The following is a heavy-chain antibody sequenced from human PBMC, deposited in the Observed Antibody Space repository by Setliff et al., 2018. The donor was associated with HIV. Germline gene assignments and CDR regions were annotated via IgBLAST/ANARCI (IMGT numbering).Heavy chain of an antibody. CDR3: ASARISTGGTSTSLDF. V-gene: IGHV3-30*04. CDR2: ISYDARSI. D-gene: IGHD1-1*01. CDR1: GFTFRDFA. J-gene: IGHJ4*02. Sequence: PGGSLRLSCVASGFTFRDFAMHWVRQAPGKGLEWVSAISYDARSIHYADSVKGRFSISRDNSKNTVFLQLNALRREDTAVYYCASARISTGGTSTSLDFWGQGALVTVSS.